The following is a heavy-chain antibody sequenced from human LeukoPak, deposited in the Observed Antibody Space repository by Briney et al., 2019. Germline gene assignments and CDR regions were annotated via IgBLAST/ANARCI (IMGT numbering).Heavy chain of an antibody. CDR1: GGSISSSSYY. V-gene: IGHV4-39*07. D-gene: IGHD3-3*01. Sequence: PSETLSLTCTVSGGSISSSSYYWGWIRQPPGKGLEWIGSVYYSGSTYYNPSLKSRVSISVDTSKNQFSLKLSSVTAADTAVYFCASLRFLDWLYGFDIWGQGTMVTVSS. CDR2: VYYSGST. J-gene: IGHJ3*02. CDR3: ASLRFLDWLYGFDI.